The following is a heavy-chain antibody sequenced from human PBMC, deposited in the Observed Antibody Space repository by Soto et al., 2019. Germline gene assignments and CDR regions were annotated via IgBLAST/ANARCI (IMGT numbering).Heavy chain of an antibody. V-gene: IGHV1-46*01. Sequence: EASVKVSCKASGYTFTSYYMHWVRQAPGQGLEWRGIINPSGGSTSYAQKFQGRVTMTRDTYTSTVYMELSSLRSEDTAVYYCARDRDRDTAMVLNYYYGMDVWGQGTTVPVS. CDR3: ARDRDRDTAMVLNYYYGMDV. D-gene: IGHD5-18*01. CDR2: INPSGGST. CDR1: GYTFTSYY. J-gene: IGHJ6*02.